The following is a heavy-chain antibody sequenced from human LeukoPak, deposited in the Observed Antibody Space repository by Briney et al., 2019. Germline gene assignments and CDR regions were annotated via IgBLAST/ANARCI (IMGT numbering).Heavy chain of an antibody. CDR2: ISYDGSDK. CDR3: ARAVYRSGGYYFDY. J-gene: IGHJ4*02. D-gene: IGHD6-19*01. Sequence: GRSLRLSCAASGFTFSSYVMQWVRQAPGKGLEWVAVISYDGSDKNYADSVKGRFTISRDNSKNTLYLRMNSLRADDTAVYYCARAVYRSGGYYFDYWGQGTLVIVSS. V-gene: IGHV3-30*03. CDR1: GFTFSSYV.